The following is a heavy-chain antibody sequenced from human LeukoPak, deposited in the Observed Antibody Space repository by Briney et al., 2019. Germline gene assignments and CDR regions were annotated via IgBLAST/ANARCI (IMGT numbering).Heavy chain of an antibody. V-gene: IGHV3-53*01. CDR2: IYSGGAT. CDR3: ARGLRYFDS. Sequence: GGSLRLSCAASGFTVSSNYMSWVRQAPGKGLEWVSLIYSGGATYYADSVKGRFTISRDNSKNTLSLQVNSLRAEDTAVYYCARGLRYFDSWGQGTLVTVSS. CDR1: GFTVSSNY. J-gene: IGHJ4*02. D-gene: IGHD3-9*01.